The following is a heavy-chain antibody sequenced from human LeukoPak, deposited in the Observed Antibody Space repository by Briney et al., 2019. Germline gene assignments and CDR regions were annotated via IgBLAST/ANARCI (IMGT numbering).Heavy chain of an antibody. D-gene: IGHD3-22*01. J-gene: IGHJ4*02. Sequence: PGRSLRLSCAASGFTFSSYGMHWVRQAPGKGLECVSVIYSGGNTYYADSVKGRFTISRDNSKNTLYLQMNSLRAEDTAVYYCARKTDSGGQGDYWGPGTLVTVSS. CDR3: ARKTDSGGQGDY. CDR1: GFTFSSYG. V-gene: IGHV3-66*01. CDR2: IYSGGNT.